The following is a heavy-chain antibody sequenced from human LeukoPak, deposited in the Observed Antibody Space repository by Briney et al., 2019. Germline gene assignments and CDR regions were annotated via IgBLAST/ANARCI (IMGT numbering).Heavy chain of an antibody. Sequence: GESLKISCKGSGYSFTRYWIGWVRQMPGKGLEWMGIIYPADSDTRYSPSFQGQVTISADKSISTAYLQWNSLKASDTAMYYCASPIGDSSGWYADAFDIWGQGTMVTVSS. CDR2: IYPADSDT. D-gene: IGHD6-19*01. CDR1: GYSFTRYW. J-gene: IGHJ3*02. CDR3: ASPIGDSSGWYADAFDI. V-gene: IGHV5-51*01.